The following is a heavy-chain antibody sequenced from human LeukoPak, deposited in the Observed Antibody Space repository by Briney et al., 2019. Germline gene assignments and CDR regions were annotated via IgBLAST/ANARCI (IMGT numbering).Heavy chain of an antibody. Sequence: SLRLSCAASGFTFDDYAMHWVRQAPGKGLEWVSGISWNSGSIGYADSVKGRFTISRDNAKNSLYLQMNSLGAEDTALYYCAKGPNGDPDYFDYWGQGTLVTVSS. D-gene: IGHD4-17*01. CDR1: GFTFDDYA. CDR2: ISWNSGSI. J-gene: IGHJ4*02. CDR3: AKGPNGDPDYFDY. V-gene: IGHV3-9*01.